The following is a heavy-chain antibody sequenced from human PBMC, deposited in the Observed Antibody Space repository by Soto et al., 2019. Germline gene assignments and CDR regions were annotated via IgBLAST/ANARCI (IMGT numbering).Heavy chain of an antibody. Sequence: QVQLQESGPGLVKPSETLSLTCTISGGSISNFHWSWIRQPPGKALEWLGYIYNNGSTKYSPSLKSRVTISVDTSKNQFSLKLSSVAAADTAVYYCARDPDSRGYSYFDYWGQGNLGTVSS. CDR3: ARDPDSRGYSYFDY. CDR1: GGSISNFH. CDR2: IYNNGST. V-gene: IGHV4-59*01. J-gene: IGHJ4*02. D-gene: IGHD3-22*01.